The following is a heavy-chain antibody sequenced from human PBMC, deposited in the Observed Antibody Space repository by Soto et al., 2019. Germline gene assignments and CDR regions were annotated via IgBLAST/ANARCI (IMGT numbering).Heavy chain of an antibody. CDR2: ISSSSSYI. CDR3: ARDVNPPSSIAARAELDY. V-gene: IGHV3-21*01. Sequence: SGGSLRLSCAASGFTFSSYSMNWVRQAPGKGLEWVSSISSSSSYIYYADSVKGRFTISRDNAKNSLYLQMNSLRAEDTAVYYCARDVNPPSSIAARAELDYWGQGTLVTVS. CDR1: GFTFSSYS. D-gene: IGHD6-6*01. J-gene: IGHJ4*02.